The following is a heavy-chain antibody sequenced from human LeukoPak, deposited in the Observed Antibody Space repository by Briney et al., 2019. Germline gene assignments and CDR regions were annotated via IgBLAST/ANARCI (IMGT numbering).Heavy chain of an antibody. CDR1: GFTFSSYW. V-gene: IGHV3-7*01. CDR2: IKQDGSEK. Sequence: GGSLRLSCAASGFTFSSYWMSWVRQAPGKGLEGVANIKQDGSEKYYVDSVKGRFTISRDNAKNSLYLQMNSLRAEDTAVYYCARFALGPIAVAPYFDYWGQGTLVTVSS. CDR3: ARFALGPIAVAPYFDY. J-gene: IGHJ4*02. D-gene: IGHD6-19*01.